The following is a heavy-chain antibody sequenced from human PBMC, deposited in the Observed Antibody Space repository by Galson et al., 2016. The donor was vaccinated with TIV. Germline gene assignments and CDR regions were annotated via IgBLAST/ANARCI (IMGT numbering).Heavy chain of an antibody. CDR2: IIPIFNTA. Sequence: SVKVSCKASGGTSRSYAISWVRQAPGQGLEWMGGIIPIFNTAKYAQKFQGRVTVTTDESTSQAYMELTSLRVEDTAVYYCARASHIVVAIDSRCAFDIWGQGTVVTVSS. J-gene: IGHJ3*02. CDR1: GGTSRSYA. V-gene: IGHV1-69*05. CDR3: ARASHIVVAIDSRCAFDI. D-gene: IGHD2-21*01.